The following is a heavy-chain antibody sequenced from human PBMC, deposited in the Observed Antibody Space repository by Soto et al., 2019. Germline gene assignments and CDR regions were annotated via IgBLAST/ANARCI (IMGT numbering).Heavy chain of an antibody. D-gene: IGHD3-3*01. Sequence: SETLSLTCTVSGGSIIPYYWTWIRQPPGKGLEWIGYIYYTGNTKYNPSLKSRVTISVDTSKGQFSLTLSSLRSEDTAVYYCARDVARYYDFWSGYERADYYYGMDVWGQGTTVTVSS. CDR2: IYYTGNT. CDR1: GGSIIPYY. V-gene: IGHV4-59*01. J-gene: IGHJ6*02. CDR3: ARDVARYYDFWSGYERADYYYGMDV.